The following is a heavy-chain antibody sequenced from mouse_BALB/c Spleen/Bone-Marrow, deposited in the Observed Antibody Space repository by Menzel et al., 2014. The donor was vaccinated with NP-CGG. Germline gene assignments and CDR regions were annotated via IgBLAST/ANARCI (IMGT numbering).Heavy chain of an antibody. CDR1: GFTFSSFA. CDR2: ISSGSGTI. V-gene: IGHV5-17*02. CDR3: ARSGSSSGYFDY. D-gene: IGHD1-1*01. J-gene: IGHJ2*01. Sequence: DVQGVESGGGLVQPGGSRKLSCAASGFTFSSFAMHWVRQAPEKGLEWVAYISSGSGTIYYADTVMGRFTISRDNPKNTLFLQMTSLRSEDTAMYYCARSGSSSGYFDYWGQGTTLTVSS.